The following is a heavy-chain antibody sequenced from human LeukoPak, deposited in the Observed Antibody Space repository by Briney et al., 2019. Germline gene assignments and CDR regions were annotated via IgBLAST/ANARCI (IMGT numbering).Heavy chain of an antibody. CDR1: GGTFTNYA. D-gene: IGHD3-22*01. Sequence: ASVKVSCKTSGGTFTNYAISWVRQAPGQGLEWMGGIIPIFGTANYAQRFQGTVTITADESTNTAYMELSSLRSEDTAVYYCATGHDSRAWYYSDDWGQGTLVTVSS. V-gene: IGHV1-69*13. CDR2: IIPIFGTA. J-gene: IGHJ4*02. CDR3: ATGHDSRAWYYSDD.